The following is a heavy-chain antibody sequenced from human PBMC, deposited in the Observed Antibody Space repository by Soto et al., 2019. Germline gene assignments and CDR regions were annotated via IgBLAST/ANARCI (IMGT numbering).Heavy chain of an antibody. Sequence: GGSLRLSCAASGFTFSSYAMSWVRQAPGKGLEWVSAISGSGGSTYYADSVKGRFTISRDNSKNTLYLQMNSLRAEDTAVYYCAKPPYYDSGSYYKAEYFQHWGQGTLVTVSS. J-gene: IGHJ1*01. V-gene: IGHV3-23*01. CDR1: GFTFSSYA. CDR2: ISGSGGST. D-gene: IGHD3-10*01. CDR3: AKPPYYDSGSYYKAEYFQH.